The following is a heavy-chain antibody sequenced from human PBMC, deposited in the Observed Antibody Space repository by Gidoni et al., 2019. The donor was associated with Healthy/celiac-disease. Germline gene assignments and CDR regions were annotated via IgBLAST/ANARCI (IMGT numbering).Heavy chain of an antibody. J-gene: IGHJ6*02. CDR1: GFTFSSYA. CDR3: AKDLDDSGGGPHYYYYGMDV. V-gene: IGHV3-23*01. Sequence: EVQLLESGGGLVQPGGSLRLSCAASGFTFSSYAMSWVRQAPGKGLEWVSAISGSGGSTYYADSVKGRFTISRDNSKNTLYLQMNSLRAEDTAVYYCAKDLDDSGGGPHYYYYGMDVWGQGTTVTVSS. D-gene: IGHD3-10*01. CDR2: ISGSGGST.